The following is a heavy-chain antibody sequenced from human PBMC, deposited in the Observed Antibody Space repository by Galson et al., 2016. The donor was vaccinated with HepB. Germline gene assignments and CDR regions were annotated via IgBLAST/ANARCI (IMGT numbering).Heavy chain of an antibody. D-gene: IGHD1-26*01. Sequence: TLSLTCTVSGDSINSGAYYWSWIRQHPGKGLEWIGYIYYSGSTQYNPSLKSRVTISMDTSKNQFSLNLSSVTAADTAVYYCARDLWERSGSYGLMYWGRGTLVTVSS. V-gene: IGHV4-31*03. CDR3: ARDLWERSGSYGLMY. CDR1: GDSINSGAYY. CDR2: IYYSGST. J-gene: IGHJ4*02.